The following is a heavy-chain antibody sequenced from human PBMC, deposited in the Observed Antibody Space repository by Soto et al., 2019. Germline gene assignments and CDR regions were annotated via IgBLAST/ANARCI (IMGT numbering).Heavy chain of an antibody. D-gene: IGHD4-17*01. J-gene: IGHJ4*02. CDR2: ISGSDDSA. Sequence: GGYWRLCCAASGVRINGYALSWVRQAPGEGLEWVSGISGSDDSAYYADSVKGRFTISRDNSRTTVYLQMNSLRAEDTAVYYCARNSGTALTTSRVFHYSGQRTLVTVSS. CDR1: GVRINGYA. V-gene: IGHV3-23*01. CDR3: ARNSGTALTTSRVFHY.